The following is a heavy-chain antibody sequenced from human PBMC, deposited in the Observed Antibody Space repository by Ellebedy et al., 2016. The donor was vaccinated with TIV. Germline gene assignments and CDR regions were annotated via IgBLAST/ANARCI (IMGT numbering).Heavy chain of an antibody. CDR3: TRVEVGSSGPSNGMDV. Sequence: GESLKISCAASGFTFNNYAMHWVRQAPGKGLEWVAVISYDCSSKYYADSVKGRFTISRDNAKNTLYLQMNSLRAEDTAVYYCTRVEVGSSGPSNGMDVWGQGTTVTVSS. V-gene: IGHV3-30-3*01. J-gene: IGHJ6*02. CDR1: GFTFNNYA. D-gene: IGHD6-19*01. CDR2: ISYDCSSK.